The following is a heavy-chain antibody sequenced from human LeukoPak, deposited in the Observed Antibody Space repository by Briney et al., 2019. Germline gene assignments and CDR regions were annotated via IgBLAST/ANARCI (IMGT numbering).Heavy chain of an antibody. J-gene: IGHJ4*02. D-gene: IGHD6-19*01. Sequence: SQTLSLTCAISGDSVSSNSTAWNWIRQSPSRGLEWLGRTFYRSRWYNDYATSVRSRINITPDTSNNQFSLQLNSVTPEDTAVYYCARAPHAVAGTVYFGCLDQGTLVTVSS. CDR2: TFYRSRWYN. V-gene: IGHV6-1*01. CDR1: GDSVSSNSTA. CDR3: ARAPHAVAGTVYFGC.